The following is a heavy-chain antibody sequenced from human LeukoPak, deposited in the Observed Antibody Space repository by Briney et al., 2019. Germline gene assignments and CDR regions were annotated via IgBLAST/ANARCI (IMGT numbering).Heavy chain of an antibody. CDR3: ARTGSYYYYYMDV. CDR2: IIPIFGTA. J-gene: IGHJ6*03. V-gene: IGHV1-69*06. Sequence: SVKVSCKASGGTLSSYAISWVRQAPGQGLEWMGGIIPIFGTANYAQKFQGRVTITADKSTSTAYMELSSLRSEDTAVYYCARTGSYYYYYMDVWGKGTTVTVSS. CDR1: GGTLSSYA. D-gene: IGHD7-27*01.